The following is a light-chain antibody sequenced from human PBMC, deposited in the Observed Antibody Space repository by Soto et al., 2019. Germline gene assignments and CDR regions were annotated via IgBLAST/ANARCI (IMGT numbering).Light chain of an antibody. CDR2: KAS. CDR1: QSINSW. CDR3: QQYSSYPRT. Sequence: DIQMTQSPSTLSASVGDRVTITCRASQSINSWLAWYQQKPGQAPKVLIYKASSLQCGLPSRFGGSGAGTDFTLTITSLQPDDFATYYCQQYSSYPRTFGGGTKVEI. J-gene: IGKJ4*01. V-gene: IGKV1-5*03.